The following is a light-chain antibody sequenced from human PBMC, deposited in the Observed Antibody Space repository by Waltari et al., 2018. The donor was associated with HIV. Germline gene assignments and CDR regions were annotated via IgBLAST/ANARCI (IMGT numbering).Light chain of an antibody. CDR1: HDISNY. Sequence: DIQMTQSPSSLSASVGDRVTITCQASHDISNYLNWYQQKPGKAPQLLIYDASTLESGVPSRFNGSASATGFTFTISSLQPDDIATYYCQQYNTLPYAFGQGTKLEI. J-gene: IGKJ2*01. CDR2: DAS. V-gene: IGKV1-33*01. CDR3: QQYNTLPYA.